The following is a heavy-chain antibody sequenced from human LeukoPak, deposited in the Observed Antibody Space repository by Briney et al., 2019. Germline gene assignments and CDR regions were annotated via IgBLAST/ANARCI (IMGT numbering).Heavy chain of an antibody. V-gene: IGHV4-39*07. D-gene: IGHD3-22*01. CDR3: ATNYYDSSGYDNWFDP. CDR2: IYYSGST. CDR1: GGSISSSSYY. Sequence: SETLSLTCTVSGGSISSSSYYWGWIRQPPGKGLEWIGSIYYSGSTNYNPSLKSRVTISVDTSKNQFSLKLSSVTAADTAVYFCATNYYDSSGYDNWFDPWGQGTLVTVSS. J-gene: IGHJ5*02.